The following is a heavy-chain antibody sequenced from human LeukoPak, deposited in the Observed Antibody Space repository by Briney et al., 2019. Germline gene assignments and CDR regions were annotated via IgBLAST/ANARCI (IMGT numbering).Heavy chain of an antibody. CDR3: GSRRTAMFGVIKGPIDY. Sequence: SQTLSLTCAVYGASFSDYYWTWIRQPPGKGLEWLGEINHSGSPNNNPSLKSRVSISFDTSKNQFSLKLTSVTAADTAVYYCGSRRTAMFGVIKGPIDYWGQGTLVTVSS. CDR2: INHSGSP. J-gene: IGHJ4*02. CDR1: GASFSDYY. D-gene: IGHD3-3*01. V-gene: IGHV4-34*01.